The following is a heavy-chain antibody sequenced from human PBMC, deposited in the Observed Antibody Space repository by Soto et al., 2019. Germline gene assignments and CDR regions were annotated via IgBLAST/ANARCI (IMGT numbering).Heavy chain of an antibody. CDR2: IYYSGST. J-gene: IGHJ5*02. V-gene: IGHV4-39*01. Sequence: QLQLQESGPGLVKPSETLSLTFTVSGGSISSSSYYWGWIRQPPGKGLEWIGSIYYSGSTYYNPSLKSRVTISVDTSKNQSSLKLSSVTAADTAVYYCARPVEYCSGGSCYSSWFDPWGQGTLVTVSS. CDR1: GGSISSSSYY. CDR3: ARPVEYCSGGSCYSSWFDP. D-gene: IGHD2-15*01.